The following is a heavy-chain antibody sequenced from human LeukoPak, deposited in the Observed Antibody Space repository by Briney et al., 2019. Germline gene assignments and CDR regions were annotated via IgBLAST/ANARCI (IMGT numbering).Heavy chain of an antibody. J-gene: IGHJ4*02. CDR3: ARAERITMVRGQELDY. Sequence: GASVKVSCKASGYTFTSYAMHWVRQAPGQRLEWMGWINAGNGNTKYSQKFQGRVTITRDTSASTAYMELSSLRSEDTAVYYCARAERITMVRGQELDYWGQGTLVTVSS. V-gene: IGHV1-3*01. CDR1: GYTFTSYA. CDR2: INAGNGNT. D-gene: IGHD3-10*01.